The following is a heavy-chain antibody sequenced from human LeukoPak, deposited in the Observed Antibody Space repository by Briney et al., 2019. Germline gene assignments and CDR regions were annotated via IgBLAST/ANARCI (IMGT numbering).Heavy chain of an antibody. D-gene: IGHD3-3*01. V-gene: IGHV4-4*02. CDR1: GGSISSSNW. Sequence: PSGTLSLTCAVSGGSISSSNWWSWVRQPPGKGLEWIGEIYHSGSTNYNPSLKSRVTISVDTSKNQFSLKLSSVTAADTAVYYCARTLTIFGVVIQPDYYYYMDVWGKGTTVTVSS. CDR3: ARTLTIFGVVIQPDYYYYMDV. CDR2: IYHSGST. J-gene: IGHJ6*03.